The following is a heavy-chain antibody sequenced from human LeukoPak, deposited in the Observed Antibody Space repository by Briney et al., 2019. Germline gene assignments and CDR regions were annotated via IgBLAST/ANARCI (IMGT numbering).Heavy chain of an antibody. CDR3: ARDSGSGWFPNWFDP. CDR2: ISAYNGNT. J-gene: IGHJ5*02. Sequence: ASVKVSCKASGYTFTSYGISWVRQAPGQGLEWMGWISAYNGNTNYAQKLQGRVTMTTDTSTSTAYMELRSLSSDDTAVYYCARDSGSGWFPNWFDPWGQGTLVTVSS. CDR1: GYTFTSYG. V-gene: IGHV1-18*01. D-gene: IGHD6-19*01.